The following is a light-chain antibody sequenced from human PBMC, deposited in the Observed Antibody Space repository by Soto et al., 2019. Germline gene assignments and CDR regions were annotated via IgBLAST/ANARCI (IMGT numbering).Light chain of an antibody. CDR1: NIGSKS. CDR3: QVYDSSSDHRV. V-gene: IGLV3-21*02. J-gene: IGLJ3*02. Sequence: SYELTQPPSVSVAPGQTARITWGGNNIGSKSVHWYQQKAGQAPVVVLFNDSDRPSGIPDRFSGSNSGNTATLTISRVEAGDEADYYCQVYDSSSDHRVFGGGTKVTVL. CDR2: NDS.